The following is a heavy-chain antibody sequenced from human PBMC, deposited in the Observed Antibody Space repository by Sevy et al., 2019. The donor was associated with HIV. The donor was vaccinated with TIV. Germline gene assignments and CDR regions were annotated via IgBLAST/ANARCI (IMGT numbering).Heavy chain of an antibody. CDR2: FDPEDGDPEDGKI. J-gene: IGHJ4*02. CDR1: GYTLTQFS. D-gene: IGHD3-22*01. V-gene: IGHV1-24*01. Sequence: ASVKVSCKVSGYTLTQFSMHWVRQAPGKGLEWMTTFDPEDGDPEDGKIIYAQKFLGRVTMTEDTSTDTAYMELSSLRSDDTAVYYCATTKDYYDSSGYPFDYWGQGTLVTVSS. CDR3: ATTKDYYDSSGYPFDY.